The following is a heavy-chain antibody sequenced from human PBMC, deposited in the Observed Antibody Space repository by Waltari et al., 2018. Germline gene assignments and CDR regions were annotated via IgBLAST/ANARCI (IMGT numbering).Heavy chain of an antibody. V-gene: IGHV1-2*06. D-gene: IGHD6-25*01. CDR2: INPNSGGT. J-gene: IGHJ4*02. CDR3: ARDEGIAAYYFDY. CDR1: GYTFTGYY. Sequence: QVQLVQSGAEVKKPGASVKVSCKASGYTFTGYYMHWVRQAPGQGLEWMGRINPNSGGTNYAQKFQGRVTMTRDTSISTAYMELSRLRSDDTAVYCCARDEGIAAYYFDYWGQGTLVTVSS.